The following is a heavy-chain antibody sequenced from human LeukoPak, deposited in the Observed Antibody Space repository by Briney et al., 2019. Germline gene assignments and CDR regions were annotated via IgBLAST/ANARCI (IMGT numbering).Heavy chain of an antibody. D-gene: IGHD4-23*01. J-gene: IGHJ4*02. CDR3: MGYGGNSF. Sequence: QPGGSLRLSCVASGFSVSNNHVSWVRQAPGKGLEWVSLIDNVGGTYYADSVKGRFTISRDDSENTIYLQMNSLRAEDTALYYCMGYGGNSFWGQGTLVTVSS. V-gene: IGHV3-66*01. CDR2: IDNVGGT. CDR1: GFSVSNNH.